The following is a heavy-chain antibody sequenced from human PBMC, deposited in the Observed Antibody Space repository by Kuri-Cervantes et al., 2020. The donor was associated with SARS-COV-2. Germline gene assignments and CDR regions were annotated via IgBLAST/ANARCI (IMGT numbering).Heavy chain of an antibody. Sequence: SCTVSGGSISSGDYYWSWIRQPPGKGLEWIGYIYYSGSTYYNPSLKSRVTISVDTSKNQFSLKLSSVTAADTAVYYCARALFSSSNYFDYWGQGTLVTVSS. J-gene: IGHJ4*02. D-gene: IGHD6-6*01. CDR3: ARALFSSSNYFDY. CDR1: GGSISSGDYY. V-gene: IGHV4-30-4*08. CDR2: IYYSGST.